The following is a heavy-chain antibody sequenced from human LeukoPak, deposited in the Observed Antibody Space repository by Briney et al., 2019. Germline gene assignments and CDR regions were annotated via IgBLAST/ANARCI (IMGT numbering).Heavy chain of an antibody. D-gene: IGHD3-3*01. V-gene: IGHV4-34*01. CDR1: GGSFSGYY. Sequence: SETLSLTCAVYGGSFSGYYWSWIRQPPGKGLEWIGEINHVGSTNYNPSLKSRVTISVDTSKNQFSLKLSSVTAADTAVYYCARGTSVTIFGVVIIEDYYYYYMDVWGKGTTVTVSS. CDR3: ARGTSVTIFGVVIIEDYYYYYMDV. CDR2: INHVGST. J-gene: IGHJ6*03.